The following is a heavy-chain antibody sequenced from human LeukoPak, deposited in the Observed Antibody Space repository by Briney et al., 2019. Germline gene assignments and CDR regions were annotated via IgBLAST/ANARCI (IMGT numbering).Heavy chain of an antibody. CDR1: GYTFTSYA. J-gene: IGHJ3*02. D-gene: IGHD3-22*01. CDR3: ASEPSTYYYDSSGSDAFDI. Sequence: ASVKVSCKASGYTFTSYAMHWVRQTPGQRLEWMGWINAGNGNTKYSQKFQGRVTITADESTSTAYMELSSLRSEDTAVYYCASEPSTYYYDSSGSDAFDIWGQGTMVTVSS. CDR2: INAGNGNT. V-gene: IGHV1-3*01.